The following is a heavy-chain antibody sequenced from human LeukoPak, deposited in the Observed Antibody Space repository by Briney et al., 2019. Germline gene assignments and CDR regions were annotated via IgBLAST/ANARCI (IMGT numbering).Heavy chain of an antibody. V-gene: IGHV3-21*01. Sequence: SGGSLRLSCAASGFTFSSYSMNWVRQAPGKGLEWVSSTSSSSSYIYYADSVKGRFTISRDNAKNSLYLQMNSLRAEDTAVYYCARESMLSSSWWFDYWGQGTLVTVSS. J-gene: IGHJ4*02. CDR3: ARESMLSSSWWFDY. CDR2: TSSSSSYI. CDR1: GFTFSSYS. D-gene: IGHD6-13*01.